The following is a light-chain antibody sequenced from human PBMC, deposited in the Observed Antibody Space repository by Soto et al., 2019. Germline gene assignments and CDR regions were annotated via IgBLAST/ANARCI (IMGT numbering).Light chain of an antibody. CDR3: CSYTRSGTLI. J-gene: IGLJ1*01. Sequence: QSVLTQPASVSGSPGQSITISCTGTSSDVGAYDFVSWYQQHPLKVPKVIIYDVSNRPSGISYRFSGTKSANTASLTVSGLQAEDEADYYCCSYTRSGTLIFGAGTKVTVL. CDR1: SSDVGAYDF. V-gene: IGLV2-14*03. CDR2: DVS.